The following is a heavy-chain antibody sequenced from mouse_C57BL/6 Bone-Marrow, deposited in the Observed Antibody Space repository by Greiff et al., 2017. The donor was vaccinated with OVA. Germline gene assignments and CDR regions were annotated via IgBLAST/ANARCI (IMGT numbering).Heavy chain of an antibody. V-gene: IGHV2-2*01. CDR2: IWSGGST. D-gene: IGHD4-1*01. J-gene: IGHJ4*01. Sequence: VQLQQSGPGLVQPSQSLSITCTVSGFSLTSYGVHWVRQSPGKGLEWLGVIWSGGSTDYNAAFISRLSISKDNSKSQVFFKMNSLQADDTAIYFRGRNPYWDERDYYAKDLWGQGTSGHVFS. CDR3: GRNPYWDERDYYAKDL. CDR1: GFSLTSYG.